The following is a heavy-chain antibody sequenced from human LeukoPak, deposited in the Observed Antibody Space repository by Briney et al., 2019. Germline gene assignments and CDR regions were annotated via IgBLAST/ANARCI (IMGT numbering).Heavy chain of an antibody. J-gene: IGHJ5*02. Sequence: GGSLRLSCAASGFTFSSYSMNWVRQAPGKGLEWVSYISSSSSTIYYADSVKGRFTISRDNAKNSLYLQMNSLRAEDTAVYYCARGVGTSVMWLDPWGQGTLVTVSS. D-gene: IGHD1-7*01. CDR3: ARGVGTSVMWLDP. CDR2: ISSSSSTI. CDR1: GFTFSSYS. V-gene: IGHV3-48*01.